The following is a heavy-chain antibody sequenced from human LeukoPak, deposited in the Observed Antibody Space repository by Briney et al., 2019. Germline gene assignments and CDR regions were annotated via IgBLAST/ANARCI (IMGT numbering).Heavy chain of an antibody. CDR2: INSDGTSI. D-gene: IGHD3-10*01. V-gene: IGHV3-74*01. CDR1: GFTFSSHW. J-gene: IGHJ4*02. CDR3: AREGYGTGNYPFDF. Sequence: GGSLRLSCAASGFTFSSHWMHWVRQAPGKGLVWVSRINSDGTSIIDADSVKGRFTTSRDNAKNTVYLQMSSLRGEDTAVYYCAREGYGTGNYPFDFWGRGVPVTVSS.